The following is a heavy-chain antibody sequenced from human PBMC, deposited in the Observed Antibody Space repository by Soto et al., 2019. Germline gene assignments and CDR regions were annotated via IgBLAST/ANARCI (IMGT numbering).Heavy chain of an antibody. CDR1: GGSISSSSYY. V-gene: IGHV4-39*01. CDR2: IYYSGST. Sequence: SETLSLTCTVSGGSISSSSYYWGWIRQPPGKGLEWIGSIYYSGSTYYNPSLKSRVTISVDTSKNQFSLKLGSVTAADTAVYYCVGQMTTVTTLAYYYYGMDVWGQGTTVTVSS. D-gene: IGHD4-17*01. CDR3: VGQMTTVTTLAYYYYGMDV. J-gene: IGHJ6*02.